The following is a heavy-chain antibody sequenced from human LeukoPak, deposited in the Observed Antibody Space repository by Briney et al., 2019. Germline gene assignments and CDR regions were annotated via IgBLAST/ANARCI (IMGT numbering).Heavy chain of an antibody. CDR3: ATHNTRYVAVAGLGP. D-gene: IGHD3/OR15-3a*01. V-gene: IGHV4-59*08. CDR2: IYYSGST. J-gene: IGHJ5*02. Sequence: SETLPLTCAVSGGSISSYYWSWIRQPPGKGLEWIGYIYYSGSTNYNPSLKSRVTISVDTSKNQFYLKLSSLTAADTAVYYWATHNTRYVAVAGLGPWGQGTLVTVSS. CDR1: GGSISSYY.